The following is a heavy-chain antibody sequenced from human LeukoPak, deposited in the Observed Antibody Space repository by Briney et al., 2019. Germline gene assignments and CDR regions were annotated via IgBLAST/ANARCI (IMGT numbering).Heavy chain of an antibody. Sequence: PGGSLRLSCAASGFTFTNYWMSWVRQAPGKGLDWVGNINQDGSEKNYVDSVKGRFTISRDNTKKSVYLQMDGLSAEDTAVYYCARDSHSYEDISPVWGKGTMVIVSS. D-gene: IGHD3-9*01. CDR3: ARDSHSYEDISPV. J-gene: IGHJ3*01. CDR1: GFTFTNYW. V-gene: IGHV3-7*03. CDR2: INQDGSEK.